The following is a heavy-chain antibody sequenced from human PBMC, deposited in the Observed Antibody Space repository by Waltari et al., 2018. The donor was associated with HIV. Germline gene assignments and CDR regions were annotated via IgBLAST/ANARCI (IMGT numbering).Heavy chain of an antibody. CDR3: ARHRAGEMATITPFDY. Sequence: QLQLQESGPGLVKPSETLSLTCTVSGGSISSSSYYWGWIRQPPGKGLEWIGSIYYSGSTYYNPSLKSRVTISVDTSKNQFSLKLSSVTAADTAVYYCARHRAGEMATITPFDYWGQGTLVTVSS. V-gene: IGHV4-39*01. CDR1: GGSISSSSYY. D-gene: IGHD5-12*01. J-gene: IGHJ4*02. CDR2: IYYSGST.